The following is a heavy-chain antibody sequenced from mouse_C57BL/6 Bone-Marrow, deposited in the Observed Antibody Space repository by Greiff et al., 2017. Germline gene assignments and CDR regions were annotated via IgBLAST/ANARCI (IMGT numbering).Heavy chain of an antibody. D-gene: IGHD2-2*01. V-gene: IGHV7-1*01. CDR1: GFTFSDFY. CDR2: SRNKANDYTT. Sequence: EVNVVESGGGLVQSGRSLRLSCATSGFTFSDFYMEWVRQAPGKGLEWIAASRNKANDYTTEYSASVKGRFIVSRDTSQSILYLQMHALRAEDTAIYYCASDASYGYDGGSYAMDYWGQGTSVTVSS. J-gene: IGHJ4*01. CDR3: ASDASYGYDGGSYAMDY.